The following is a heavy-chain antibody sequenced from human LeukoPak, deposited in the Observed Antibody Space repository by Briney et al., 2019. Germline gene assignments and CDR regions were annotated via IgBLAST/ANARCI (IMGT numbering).Heavy chain of an antibody. CDR1: GFTFSSYW. CDR3: ARDIGDCSSGRCYSDYIDY. D-gene: IGHD2-15*01. V-gene: IGHV3-33*08. CDR2: VWYGGTS. J-gene: IGHJ4*02. Sequence: GGSLRLSCAASGFTFSSYWMNWARQAPGKGLEWVAVVWYGGTSYADSVKGRFTISRDNSKNTLYLQMNSLRAEDTAVYYCARDIGDCSSGRCYSDYIDYWGQGTLVTVSS.